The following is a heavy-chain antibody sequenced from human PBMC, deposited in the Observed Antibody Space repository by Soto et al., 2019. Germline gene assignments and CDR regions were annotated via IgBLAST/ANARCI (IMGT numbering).Heavy chain of an antibody. V-gene: IGHV1-18*01. D-gene: IGHD3-10*01. Sequence: QVQLVQSAADVKKPGASVKVSCKASGYSFSSYAINWVRQAPGQGLEWLGWISGNNENTKYAQKFEGRVSMTTDTDTTTAYMELRSLKTDDTAVYYCARDLFRWFGDSRMDYWGQGTLVTVFS. CDR2: ISGNNENT. CDR1: GYSFSSYA. J-gene: IGHJ4*02. CDR3: ARDLFRWFGDSRMDY.